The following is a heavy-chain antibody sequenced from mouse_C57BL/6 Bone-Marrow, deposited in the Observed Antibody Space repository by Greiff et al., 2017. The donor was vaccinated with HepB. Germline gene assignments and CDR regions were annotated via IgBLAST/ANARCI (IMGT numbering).Heavy chain of an antibody. V-gene: IGHV14-1*01. CDR2: IDPEDGDT. CDR3: TTLIYDGYPSYAMDY. J-gene: IGHJ4*01. CDR1: GFNIKDYY. Sequence: VHVKQSGAELVRPGASVKLSCTASGFNIKDYYMHWVKQRPEQGLEWIGRIDPEDGDTEYAPKFQGKATMTADTSSNTAYLQLSSLTSEDTAVYYCTTLIYDGYPSYAMDYWGQGTSVTVSS. D-gene: IGHD2-3*01.